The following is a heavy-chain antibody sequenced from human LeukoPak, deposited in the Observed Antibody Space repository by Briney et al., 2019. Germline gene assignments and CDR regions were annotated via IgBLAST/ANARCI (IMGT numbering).Heavy chain of an antibody. Sequence: GGSLRLSCAASGFTVSSNYMSWVRQAPGKGLEWVSVIYSGGSTYYADSVKGRFTISRDNSKNTVYLQMNSLRAEDTAVYYCARDSSSSDAFDIWGQGTMVTVSS. D-gene: IGHD6-19*01. V-gene: IGHV3-53*01. CDR2: IYSGGST. CDR1: GFTVSSNY. J-gene: IGHJ3*02. CDR3: ARDSSSSDAFDI.